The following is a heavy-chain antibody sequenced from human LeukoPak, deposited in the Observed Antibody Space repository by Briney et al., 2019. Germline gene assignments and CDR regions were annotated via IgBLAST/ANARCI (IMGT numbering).Heavy chain of an antibody. CDR1: GGSLSSYY. CDR2: IYTIGST. V-gene: IGHV4-4*07. CDR3: AREVQCSSTSCEAFDT. J-gene: IGHJ3*02. Sequence: PSETLSLTCTVSGGSLSSYYWSWIRQPAGKGLEWIGRIYTIGSTNYNPSLKSRVTMSVDTSKNQFSLKLSSVTAADTAVYYCAREVQCSSTSCEAFDTSGQGTMVTVSS. D-gene: IGHD2-2*01.